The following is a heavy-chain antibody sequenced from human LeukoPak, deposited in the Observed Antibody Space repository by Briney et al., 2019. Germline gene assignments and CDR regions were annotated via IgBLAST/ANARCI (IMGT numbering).Heavy chain of an antibody. CDR3: ARRVEMATIVYYYGMDV. D-gene: IGHD5-24*01. J-gene: IGHJ6*02. CDR1: GFTFSSYA. V-gene: IGHV3-23*01. Sequence: GGSLRLSCAASGFTFSSYAMSWVRQAPGKGLEWVSAISGSGGSTYYADSVKGRFTISRDNFKNTLYLQMNSLRAEDAAVYYCARRVEMATIVYYYGMDVWGQGTTVTVSS. CDR2: ISGSGGST.